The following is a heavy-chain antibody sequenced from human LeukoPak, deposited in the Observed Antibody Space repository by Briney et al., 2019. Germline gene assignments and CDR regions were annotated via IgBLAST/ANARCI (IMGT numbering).Heavy chain of an antibody. Sequence: SETLSLTCTVSGGSIRSSYWSWIRQPPGKGLEWIGYMYYSGSTKYNPSLKSRVTISLDTSKNQFALKLSSVTAADTAVYYCARSIIGTRSKFDYWGQGTLVTVSS. CDR2: MYYSGST. V-gene: IGHV4-59*08. CDR3: ARSIIGTRSKFDY. CDR1: GGSIRSSY. D-gene: IGHD1/OR15-1a*01. J-gene: IGHJ4*02.